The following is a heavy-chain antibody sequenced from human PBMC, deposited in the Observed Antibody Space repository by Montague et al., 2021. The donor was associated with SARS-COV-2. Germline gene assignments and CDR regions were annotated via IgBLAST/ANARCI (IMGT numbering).Heavy chain of an antibody. CDR1: GGAISGYY. CDR3: ARRGRITRSEGGSYDIWFDP. D-gene: IGHD3-10*01. CDR2: INHSGST. Sequence: SETLSLTCTVSGGAISGYYWSWIRQPPGKGLEWIGEINHSGSTNYNPSLKSRVTTSVDTSKNQFSLKLTSVTAADTAVYYCARRGRITRSEGGSYDIWFDPWGQGTLVTVSA. V-gene: IGHV4-34*01. J-gene: IGHJ5*02.